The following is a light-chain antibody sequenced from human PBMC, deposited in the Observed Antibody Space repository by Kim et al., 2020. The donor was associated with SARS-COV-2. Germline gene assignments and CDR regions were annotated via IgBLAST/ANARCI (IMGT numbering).Light chain of an antibody. CDR1: SSDVTGYNY. J-gene: IGLJ2*01. V-gene: IGLV2-8*01. Sequence: QSALTQPPSASGSPGQSVTISCTGSSSDVTGYNYVSWYQQYPGKAPKRMIYEVSKRPSGVPDRFSGSKSGNTASLTVSGLQAEDEADYYCSSYAGSNNWVFGGGTQLTVL. CDR2: EVS. CDR3: SSYAGSNNWV.